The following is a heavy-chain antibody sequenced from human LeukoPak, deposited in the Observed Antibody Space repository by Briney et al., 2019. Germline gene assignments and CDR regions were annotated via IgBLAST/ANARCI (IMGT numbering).Heavy chain of an antibody. CDR3: AREGGPYRPLDY. Sequence: SETLSLTCGASGGSISNTNWWTWVRQPPGKGLEWIGEVNLQGSTNYNPSLKSRVAISVDKSENHISLKLTSVTAADTAVYYCAREGGPYRPLDYSGQGTLVTVAS. CDR1: GGSISNTNW. J-gene: IGHJ4*02. V-gene: IGHV4-4*02. CDR2: VNLQGST.